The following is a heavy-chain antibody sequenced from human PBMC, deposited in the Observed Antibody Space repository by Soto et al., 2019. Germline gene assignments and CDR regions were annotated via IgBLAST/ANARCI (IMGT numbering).Heavy chain of an antibody. D-gene: IGHD3-16*01. CDR2: ISGSSAGT. CDR1: GFTFTSYA. Sequence: EVQLFESGGGLVQPGRSLRLSCAASGFTFTSYAMSWVRQAPGKGLQWVSSISGSSAGTYYTDSVEGRFTISRDNSKNPVYLQMNSLRAEDTAVYYCAKVSSYGGPYYFDYWGQGTLVTVSS. CDR3: AKVSSYGGPYYFDY. J-gene: IGHJ4*02. V-gene: IGHV3-23*01.